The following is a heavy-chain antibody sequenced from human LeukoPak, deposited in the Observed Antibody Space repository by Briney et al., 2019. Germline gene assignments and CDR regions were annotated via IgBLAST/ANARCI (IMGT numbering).Heavy chain of an antibody. CDR2: IIPIFGTA. V-gene: IGHV1-69*05. J-gene: IGHJ5*02. D-gene: IGHD6-19*01. CDR3: ASEVAGTLLGFDP. CDR1: GGTFSSYA. Sequence: SVKVSCKASGGTFSSYAIRRVRQAPGQGLEWMGGIIPIFGTANYAQKFQGRVTITTDESTSTAYMELSSLRSEDTAVYYCASEVAGTLLGFDPWGQGTLVTVSS.